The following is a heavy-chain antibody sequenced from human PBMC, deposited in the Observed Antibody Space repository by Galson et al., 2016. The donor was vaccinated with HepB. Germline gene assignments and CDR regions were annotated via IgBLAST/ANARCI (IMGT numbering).Heavy chain of an antibody. CDR2: ISSDGTVI. D-gene: IGHD5-18*01. CDR1: NFTFSDYP. CDR3: ARAQWIQARRAAYFDY. V-gene: IGHV3-11*01. J-gene: IGHJ4*02. Sequence: SLRLSCAASNFTFSDYPMTWIRQAPGKGLEWLSYISSDGTVIYYADSVKGRFSISRDDASHSLHLQMNSLRAEDTAIYYCARAQWIQARRAAYFDYWGQGALVTVSS.